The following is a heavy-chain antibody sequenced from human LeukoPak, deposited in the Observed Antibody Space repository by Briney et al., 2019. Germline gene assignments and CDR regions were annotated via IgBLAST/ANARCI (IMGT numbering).Heavy chain of an antibody. V-gene: IGHV4-59*08. D-gene: IGHD2-15*01. CDR1: GGSISSYY. CDR2: IHYSGST. Sequence: SETLSLTWTVSGGSISSYYWSCIRHPPGKGLEWIGYIHYSGSTKYNPSLKSRVTISVDTSKNQFSLKLSSVTAADTAVYYCARQGYCSGGSCYFFDYWGQGTLVTVSS. J-gene: IGHJ4*02. CDR3: ARQGYCSGGSCYFFDY.